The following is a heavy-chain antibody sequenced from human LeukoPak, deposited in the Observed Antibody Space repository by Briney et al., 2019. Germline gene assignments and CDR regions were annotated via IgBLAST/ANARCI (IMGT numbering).Heavy chain of an antibody. CDR3: VRGLGDS. CDR1: GFTFTNDW. V-gene: IGHV3-74*01. D-gene: IGHD3-16*01. Sequence: GGSLRLSCAASGFTFTNDWMHWVRRAPGKGPVWVSQISSDGSSATYADSVKGRFTISRDNAKNTLYLQMNSLRAEDTAVYYCVRGLGDSWGQGTQLIVSS. CDR2: ISSDGSSA. J-gene: IGHJ5*01.